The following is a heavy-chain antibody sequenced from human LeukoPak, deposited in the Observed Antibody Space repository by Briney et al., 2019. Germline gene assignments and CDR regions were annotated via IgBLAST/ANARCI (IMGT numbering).Heavy chain of an antibody. CDR1: GFTFSSYG. J-gene: IGHJ4*02. Sequence: GGSLRLSCAASGFTFSSYGMHWVRQASGKGLEWVAVISYDGSNKYYADSVKGRFTISRDNSKNTLYLQMNSLRAEDTAVYYCAKDGYSSGWHFYFDYWGQGTLVTVSS. CDR3: AKDGYSSGWHFYFDY. V-gene: IGHV3-30*18. D-gene: IGHD6-19*01. CDR2: ISYDGSNK.